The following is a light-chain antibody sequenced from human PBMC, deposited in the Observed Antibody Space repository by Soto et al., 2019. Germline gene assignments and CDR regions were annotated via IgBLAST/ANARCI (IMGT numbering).Light chain of an antibody. CDR1: QTVTSSF. CDR2: GAS. J-gene: IGKJ1*01. Sequence: EIVLTQSPGTLSLSPGERATLSCRANQTVTSSFLAWYQQKPGQAPRLLISGASNRATDIPDRVSGSGSGTDFTLVISRVGPEDSAVDYCQQYGNSPRTFGQGTKVEIK. CDR3: QQYGNSPRT. V-gene: IGKV3-20*01.